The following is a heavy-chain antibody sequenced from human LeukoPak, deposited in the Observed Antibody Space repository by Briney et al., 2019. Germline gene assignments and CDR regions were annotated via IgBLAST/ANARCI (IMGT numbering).Heavy chain of an antibody. Sequence: SETLSLTCTVSGGSISSSSYYWGWIRQPPGKGLEGIGEINHSGSTNYNLSLKSRVTISVDTSKNQFSLKLSSVTAADTAVYYCARTRVATAPYYYYYGMDVWGQGTTVTVSS. CDR3: ARTRVATAPYYYYYGMDV. D-gene: IGHD5-12*01. CDR1: GGSISSSSYY. CDR2: INHSGST. J-gene: IGHJ6*02. V-gene: IGHV4-39*07.